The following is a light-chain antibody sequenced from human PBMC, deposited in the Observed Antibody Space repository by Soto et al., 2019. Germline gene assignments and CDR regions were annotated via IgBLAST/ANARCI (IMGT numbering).Light chain of an antibody. V-gene: IGKV3-20*01. J-gene: IGKJ1*01. Sequence: EIVLAHAPCTLSLSPGERGTLSCRASQSFNSIYLAWYQQKPGQAPRLLIYGASSRATGIPDRFSGSGSGTDFTLTISRLEPEDFAVFYCHQCDSSPWAFGQGTKVDIK. CDR3: HQCDSSPWA. CDR2: GAS. CDR1: QSFNSIY.